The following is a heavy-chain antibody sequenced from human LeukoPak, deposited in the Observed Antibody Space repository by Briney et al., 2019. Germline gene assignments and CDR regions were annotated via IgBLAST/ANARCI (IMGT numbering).Heavy chain of an antibody. V-gene: IGHV4-39*01. CDR1: GGSISSSGYY. J-gene: IGHJ4*02. Sequence: SETLSLTCTVSGGSISSSGYYWGWIRQPPGKGLEWIGSIYYSGSTYYNPSLKSRVTISVDTSKNQFSLKLSSVTAADTAVYYCARKAEDVVVPAAIGDYWGQGTLVTVSS. CDR2: IYYSGST. CDR3: ARKAEDVVVPAAIGDY. D-gene: IGHD2-2*02.